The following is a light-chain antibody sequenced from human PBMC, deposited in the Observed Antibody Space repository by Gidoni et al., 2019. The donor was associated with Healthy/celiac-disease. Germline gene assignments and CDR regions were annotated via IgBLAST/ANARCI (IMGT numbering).Light chain of an antibody. V-gene: IGKV3-20*01. J-gene: IGKJ4*01. CDR3: QQYGSSLLT. Sequence: LVFTQSPGTLSLSPGERATLSCRASQSVSSSYLAWYQQKPGQAPRLLIYGASSRATGIPDRFRGSGSGTDFSLTISRLEPEDFAVYYCQQYGSSLLTFGGXTKVEIK. CDR1: QSVSSSY. CDR2: GAS.